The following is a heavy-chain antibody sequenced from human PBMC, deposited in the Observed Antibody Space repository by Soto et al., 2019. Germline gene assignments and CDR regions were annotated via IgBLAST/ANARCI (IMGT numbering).Heavy chain of an antibody. Sequence: GGSLRLSCAASGFTFSSYAMSWVRQAPGKGLEWVSAISGSGGSTYYADSVKGRFTISRDNSKNTLYLQMNSLRAEDTAVYYCANNRGRFLEWSQRGDDYWGQGTLVTVSS. J-gene: IGHJ4*02. V-gene: IGHV3-23*01. CDR3: ANNRGRFLEWSQRGDDY. D-gene: IGHD3-3*01. CDR2: ISGSGGST. CDR1: GFTFSSYA.